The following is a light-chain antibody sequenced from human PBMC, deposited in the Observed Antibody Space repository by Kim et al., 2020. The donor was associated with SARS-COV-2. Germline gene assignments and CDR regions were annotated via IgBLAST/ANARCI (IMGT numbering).Light chain of an antibody. CDR1: QSVGSH. J-gene: IGKJ1*01. CDR3: QQYDDWPPKT. Sequence: SPGESASLSCRASQSVGSHLAWYQQKPGQAPRLLMYGASTRAPGIPARFSGSGSGTEFTLTIDGLQSEDFAVYYCQQYDDWPPKTFGQGTKVDIK. V-gene: IGKV3-15*01. CDR2: GAS.